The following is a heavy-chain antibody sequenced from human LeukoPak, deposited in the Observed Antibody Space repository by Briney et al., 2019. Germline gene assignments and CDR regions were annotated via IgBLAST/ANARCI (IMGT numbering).Heavy chain of an antibody. D-gene: IGHD5-18*01. CDR1: GFTVSSNY. V-gene: IGHV3-53*01. CDR3: AGTDTAMAPFDY. Sequence: GGSLRLSCAASGFTVSSNYMSWVRQAPGKGLEWVSVIYSGGSTYYADSVKGRFTISRDNSKNTLYLQMNSLRAEDTAVYYCAGTDTAMAPFDYWGQGTLVTVSS. J-gene: IGHJ4*02. CDR2: IYSGGST.